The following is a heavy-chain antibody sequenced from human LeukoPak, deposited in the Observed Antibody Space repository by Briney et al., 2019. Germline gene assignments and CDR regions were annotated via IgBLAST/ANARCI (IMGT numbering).Heavy chain of an antibody. CDR2: ISWDGGTT. Sequence: GGSLRLSCAASGFSFDDYAMHWVRQAPGKGLEWVSLISWDGGTTYYADSVKGRFTISRDNSNNFLYLQMNSLITEDTALYSCAKDKAVASYQYFYMDVWGKGTTVIVSS. CDR1: GFSFDDYA. D-gene: IGHD6-19*01. CDR3: AKDKAVASYQYFYMDV. V-gene: IGHV3-43D*03. J-gene: IGHJ6*03.